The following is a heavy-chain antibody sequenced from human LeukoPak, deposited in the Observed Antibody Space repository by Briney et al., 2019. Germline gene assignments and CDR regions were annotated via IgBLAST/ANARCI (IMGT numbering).Heavy chain of an antibody. CDR1: GFTFSSYA. V-gene: IGHV3-23*01. Sequence: GGSLRLSCAASGFTFSSYAMSWARQAPGKGLEWVSAISGSGGSTYYADSVKGRFTISRDNSKNTLYLQMNSLRAEDTAVYYCARGYGGYYYVRYWGQGTLVTVSS. D-gene: IGHD3-22*01. CDR2: ISGSGGST. J-gene: IGHJ4*02. CDR3: ARGYGGYYYVRY.